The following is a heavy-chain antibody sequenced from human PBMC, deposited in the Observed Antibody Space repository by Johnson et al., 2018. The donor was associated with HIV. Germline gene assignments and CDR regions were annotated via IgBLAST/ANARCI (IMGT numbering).Heavy chain of an antibody. CDR1: GFTVSSNY. D-gene: IGHD5-18*01. Sequence: MLLVESGGGLVQPGGSLRLSCAASGFTVSSNYMNWVRQAPGKGLEWVSVIYSGGSTFYAASVKGRFTISRDNSKNTLYLQMNNLRAEDTAVYYCARDRGGYSYGYESEAFDIWGQGTMVTVSS. J-gene: IGHJ3*02. V-gene: IGHV3-66*01. CDR3: ARDRGGYSYGYESEAFDI. CDR2: IYSGGST.